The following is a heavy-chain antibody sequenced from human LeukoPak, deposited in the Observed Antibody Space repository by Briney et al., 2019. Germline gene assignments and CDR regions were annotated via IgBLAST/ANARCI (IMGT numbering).Heavy chain of an antibody. CDR1: GYTFTSYG. D-gene: IGHD2-2*03. V-gene: IGHV1-18*01. J-gene: IGHJ4*02. Sequence: ASVKVSCKASGYTFTSYGISWVRQAPGQGLEWMGWISTYIGNTNYAQKIQGRVTMTTDTPTSTAYMELRSLRSDDTAVYYCARDEGGYCSSTSCYAGNYFDYWGQGTLVTVSS. CDR3: ARDEGGYCSSTSCYAGNYFDY. CDR2: ISTYIGNT.